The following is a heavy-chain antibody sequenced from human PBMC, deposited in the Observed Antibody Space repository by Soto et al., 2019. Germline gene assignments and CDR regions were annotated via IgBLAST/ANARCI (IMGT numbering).Heavy chain of an antibody. CDR3: ARDRSPGALTDWFDS. D-gene: IGHD2-2*01. J-gene: IGHJ5*01. Sequence: PGGSLRLSCAASGFTFSSYSMNWVRQAPGKGLEWVSSISSSSYIYYADSVKGRFTISRDNAKNSLYLQMNSLRAEDTAVYYCARDRSPGALTDWFDSWGQGTLVTVSS. CDR2: ISSSSYI. V-gene: IGHV3-21*01. CDR1: GFTFSSYS.